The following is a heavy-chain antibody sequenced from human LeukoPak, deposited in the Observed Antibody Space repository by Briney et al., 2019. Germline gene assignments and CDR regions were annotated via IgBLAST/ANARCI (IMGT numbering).Heavy chain of an antibody. CDR3: AKDGTTLPLYGDYAEYFQH. D-gene: IGHD4-17*01. CDR2: ISSSSGAI. Sequence: GGSLRLSCAASEFTFSSYSMNWVRQAPGRGLEWVSYISSSSGAIYYADSVKGRFTISRDNAKNSLYLQMNSLRAEDTAVYYCAKDGTTLPLYGDYAEYFQHWGQGTLVTVSS. CDR1: EFTFSSYS. J-gene: IGHJ1*01. V-gene: IGHV3-48*04.